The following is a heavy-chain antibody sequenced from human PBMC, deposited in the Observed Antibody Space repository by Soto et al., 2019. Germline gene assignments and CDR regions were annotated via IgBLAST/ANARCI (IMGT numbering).Heavy chain of an antibody. J-gene: IGHJ6*02. V-gene: IGHV4-34*01. CDR2: INHSGST. Sequence: LSLTCAVYGGSFSGYYWSWIRQPPGKGLEWIGEINHSGSTNYNPSLKSRVTISVDTSKNQFSLKLSSVTAADTAVYYCARGPSYSSSSHYYYYYGMDVWGQGTTVTVSS. CDR3: ARGPSYSSSSHYYYYYGMDV. CDR1: GGSFSGYY. D-gene: IGHD6-6*01.